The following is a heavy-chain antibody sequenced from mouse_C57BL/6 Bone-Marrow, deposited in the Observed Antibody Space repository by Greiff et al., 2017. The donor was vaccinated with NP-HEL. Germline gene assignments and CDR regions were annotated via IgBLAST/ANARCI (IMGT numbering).Heavy chain of an antibody. CDR2: IDPSDSYT. V-gene: IGHV1-59*01. J-gene: IGHJ2*01. Sequence: QVQLQQPGAELVRPGTSVKLSCKASGYTFTSYWMHWVKQRPGQGLEWIGVIDPSDSYTNYNQKFKGKATLTVDTSSSTAYTQLSSLTSEDSAVYYCASEGDYWGQGTTLTVSS. CDR1: GYTFTSYW. CDR3: ASEGDY.